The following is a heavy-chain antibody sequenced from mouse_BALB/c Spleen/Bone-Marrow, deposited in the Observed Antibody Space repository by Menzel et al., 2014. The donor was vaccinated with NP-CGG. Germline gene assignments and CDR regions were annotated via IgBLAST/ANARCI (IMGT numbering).Heavy chain of an antibody. V-gene: IGHV5-6-5*01. Sequence: EVKLVESGGGLVKPGGSLKLSCAASGFTFSSYAMSWVRQTPEKRLEWVASISSGGSTYYPDSVRGRFTISRDNARNILYLQMSSLRSKDTAMYYCARYDYDGAYAMDYWGQGTSVTVSS. CDR1: GFTFSSYA. CDR3: ARYDYDGAYAMDY. D-gene: IGHD2-4*01. J-gene: IGHJ4*01. CDR2: ISSGGST.